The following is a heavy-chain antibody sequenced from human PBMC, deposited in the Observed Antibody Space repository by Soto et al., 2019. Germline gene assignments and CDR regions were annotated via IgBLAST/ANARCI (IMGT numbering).Heavy chain of an antibody. Sequence: GGSLRLSWAASGFTFNSYGKHWDRQAPGKGMERVAVISYDGSNKYYADSAKGRFRISRDNCKNTLYLQMNSLSTEYTAVYYYVGEYSSSPDYYYYGIDVWGRGTTVTVSS. J-gene: IGHJ6*02. CDR1: GFTFNSYG. V-gene: IGHV3-30*03. CDR2: ISYDGSNK. CDR3: VGEYSSSPDYYYYGIDV. D-gene: IGHD6-6*01.